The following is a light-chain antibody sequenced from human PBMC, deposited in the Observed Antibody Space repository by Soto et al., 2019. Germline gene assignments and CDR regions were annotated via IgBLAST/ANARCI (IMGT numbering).Light chain of an antibody. Sequence: DIVMTQSPDSLAGSLGERATINCKSSQSVLYSSNNKNYLAWYQQKPGQPPKLLIYWASTRESGVPDRISGSGSGTDFTLTISSLQAEDVAVYYCQQYYSTPQTFGQGTKVEIK. V-gene: IGKV4-1*01. CDR1: QSVLYSSNNKNY. CDR3: QQYYSTPQT. CDR2: WAS. J-gene: IGKJ1*01.